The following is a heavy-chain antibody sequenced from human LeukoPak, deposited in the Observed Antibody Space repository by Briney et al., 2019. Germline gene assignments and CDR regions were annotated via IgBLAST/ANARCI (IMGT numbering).Heavy chain of an antibody. Sequence: ASVKVSCKASGGTFSSYAISWVRQAPGQGLEWMGGIIPIFGTANYAQKFQGRVTITADESTSTAYMELSSLRSEDTAVYYCARDPYSSGWYPSRFDPWGQGTLVTVSS. CDR1: GGTFSSYA. J-gene: IGHJ5*02. D-gene: IGHD6-19*01. V-gene: IGHV1-69*13. CDR2: IIPIFGTA. CDR3: ARDPYSSGWYPSRFDP.